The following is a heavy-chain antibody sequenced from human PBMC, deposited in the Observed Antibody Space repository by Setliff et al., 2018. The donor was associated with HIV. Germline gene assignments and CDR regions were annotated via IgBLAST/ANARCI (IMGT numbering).Heavy chain of an antibody. V-gene: IGHV3-7*01. CDR3: ARLLRGGGDYFDY. D-gene: IGHD3-10*01. J-gene: IGHJ4*02. Sequence: TGGSLRLSCAASGFTFSTYWMSWVRQAPGKGLEWVANIKQDGSEKYYVDSVKGRFTISRDNAKNSLYLQMNSLRAEDTAVYYCARLLRGGGDYFDYWGQGTLVTVSS. CDR1: GFTFSTYW. CDR2: IKQDGSEK.